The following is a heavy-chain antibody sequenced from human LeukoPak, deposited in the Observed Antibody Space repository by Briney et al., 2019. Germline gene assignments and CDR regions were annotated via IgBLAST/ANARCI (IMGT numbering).Heavy chain of an antibody. D-gene: IGHD1-1*01. Sequence: PGGSLRLSCAASGFTVISNNMNWVRQAPGKGLQWVSVIYSGGTTYYADSVKGRFTFSRHNSKNTLYLQMTSLRPVDTAVYYRARGHNHYYYGMDVWGQGTTVTVSS. J-gene: IGHJ6*02. CDR1: GFTVISNN. CDR2: IYSGGTT. V-gene: IGHV3-53*04. CDR3: ARGHNHYYYGMDV.